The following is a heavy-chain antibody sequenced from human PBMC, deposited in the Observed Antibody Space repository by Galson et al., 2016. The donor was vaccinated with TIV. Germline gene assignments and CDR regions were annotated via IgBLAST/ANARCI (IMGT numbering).Heavy chain of an antibody. Sequence: SVKVSCKASGYTFTGYFMHWVRQAPGQGLEWMGWINPNSGGTNYAQKFQGRVTMTRDTSISTAYMELSSLISDDTATYFCARAPTLIVATIYWYFDLWGRGTLVTVSS. V-gene: IGHV1-2*02. CDR1: GYTFTGYF. CDR2: INPNSGGT. CDR3: ARAPTLIVATIYWYFDL. J-gene: IGHJ2*01. D-gene: IGHD5-12*01.